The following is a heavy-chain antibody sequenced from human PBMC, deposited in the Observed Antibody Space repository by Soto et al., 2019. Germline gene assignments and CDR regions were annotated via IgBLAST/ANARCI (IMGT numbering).Heavy chain of an antibody. CDR3: ARCIQQDYYYGMDV. J-gene: IGHJ6*02. V-gene: IGHV1-18*01. CDR2: ISAYNGNT. CDR1: GYTFTNFG. Sequence: ASVKVSCKASGYTFTNFGISWVRQAPGQGLEWMGWISAYNGNTNYAQNFQGRVTMTTDTSTSTAYMELRSLRSDDTAVYYCARCIQQDYYYGMDVWGQGTTVTVSS. D-gene: IGHD5-18*01.